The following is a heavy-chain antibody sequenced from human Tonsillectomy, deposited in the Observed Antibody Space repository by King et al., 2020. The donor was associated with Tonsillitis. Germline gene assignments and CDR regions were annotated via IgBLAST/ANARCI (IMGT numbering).Heavy chain of an antibody. CDR2: INHSGST. D-gene: IGHD2-8*01. CDR3: ARNGGFDC. V-gene: IGHV4-34*01. Sequence: QVQLPQWGAGLLKPSETLSLTCAVYGGSFSGYYWSWIRQPPGKGLEWIGEINHSGSTNYNPSLKSRVTISVDTSKNQLSLNLSSVTAADTAVYYCARNGGFDCWGQGTLVTVSS. CDR1: GGSFSGYY. J-gene: IGHJ4*02.